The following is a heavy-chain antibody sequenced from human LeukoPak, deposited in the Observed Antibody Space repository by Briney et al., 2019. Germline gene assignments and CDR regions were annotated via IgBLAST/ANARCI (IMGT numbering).Heavy chain of an antibody. D-gene: IGHD4-17*01. CDR3: ARDRTTVTTGYYGMDV. Sequence: ASVTVSCKASGYTFTGYYMHWVRQAPGQGLEWMGWINPNTGVTNYAQKFQGRVTLTRDTSIITAYMELTRLRSDDTAMYYCARDRTTVTTGYYGMDVWGQGTTLTAPS. V-gene: IGHV1-2*02. J-gene: IGHJ6*02. CDR2: INPNTGVT. CDR1: GYTFTGYY.